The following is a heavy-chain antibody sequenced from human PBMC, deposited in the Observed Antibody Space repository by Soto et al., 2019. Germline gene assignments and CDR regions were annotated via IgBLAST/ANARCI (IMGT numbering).Heavy chain of an antibody. J-gene: IGHJ4*02. CDR1: GYTFTSYG. Sequence: QVQLVQSGAEVKKPGASVKVSCKASGYTFTSYGISWVRQAPGQGLEWMGWISAYNGNTNYAQKLQGRVTMTTDTATSTAYMELRNLRSDDTAVYYCASSLLVGYGLEGESDWGQGTLVTVSS. V-gene: IGHV1-18*01. CDR2: ISAYNGNT. D-gene: IGHD5-18*01. CDR3: ASSLLVGYGLEGESD.